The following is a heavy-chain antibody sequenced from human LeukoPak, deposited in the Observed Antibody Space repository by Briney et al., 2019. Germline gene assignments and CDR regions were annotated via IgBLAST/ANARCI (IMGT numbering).Heavy chain of an antibody. CDR1: GFTFSSYP. CDR3: ARSYCDILTGYYSAPDGY. J-gene: IGHJ4*02. Sequence: GGPLRLSCEASGFTFSSYPMNWVPQTPGKGREGVLFIGSSSGYIFYADSVTGRFTITRDNAKNSLYLQMDSLRGEDTAVYYCARSYCDILTGYYSAPDGYWGQGTLVTVSS. V-gene: IGHV3-21*04. CDR2: IGSSSGYI. D-gene: IGHD3-9*01.